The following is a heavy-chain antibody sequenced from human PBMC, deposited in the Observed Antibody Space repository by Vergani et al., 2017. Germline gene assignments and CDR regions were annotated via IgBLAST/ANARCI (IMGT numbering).Heavy chain of an antibody. CDR3: ARDSADYGSGXVDY. V-gene: IGHV3-48*01. J-gene: IGHJ4*02. CDR2: ISSSSGTI. CDR1: GFTFSSYS. D-gene: IGHD3-10*01. Sequence: EVQLVESGGGLVQPGGSPRLSCVASGFTFSSYSMNWVRQAPGKGLEWVSYISSSSGTIYYADSVKGRFTISRDNAKNSLYLQMNSLRAEDTAVYYCARDSADYGSGXVDYWGQGTLVTVSS.